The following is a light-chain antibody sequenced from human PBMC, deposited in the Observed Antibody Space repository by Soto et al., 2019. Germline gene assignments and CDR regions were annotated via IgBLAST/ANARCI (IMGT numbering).Light chain of an antibody. CDR1: QSIVTY. V-gene: IGKV1-39*01. J-gene: IGKJ1*01. Sequence: IQMTQSPSSLSASVWDRVTITCRASQSIVTYLNWYLQKPGKAPKLLIYAASNLQSGVPSRFSGSGSGTDFTLTISSLQPEDFATYFCQQSYSTPPWTFGQGTKVDIK. CDR2: AAS. CDR3: QQSYSTPPWT.